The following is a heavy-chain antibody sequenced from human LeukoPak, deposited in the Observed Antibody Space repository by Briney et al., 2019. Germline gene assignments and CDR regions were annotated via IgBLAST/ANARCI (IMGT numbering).Heavy chain of an antibody. J-gene: IGHJ4*02. Sequence: PGGSLRLSCAASGFTFSSYGMHWVRQAPGKGLEWVAVISYDGSDKYSADSVKGRFTISRDNSKNTLYLQMNSLRAEDTAVYYCAKKGVLAIPGPPYFDSWGRGTLVTVSS. CDR3: AKKGVLAIPGPPYFDS. D-gene: IGHD2-2*02. CDR2: ISYDGSDK. CDR1: GFTFSSYG. V-gene: IGHV3-30*18.